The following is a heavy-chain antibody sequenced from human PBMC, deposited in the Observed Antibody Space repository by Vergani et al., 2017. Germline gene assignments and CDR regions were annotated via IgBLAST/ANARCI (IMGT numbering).Heavy chain of an antibody. CDR1: GFTFSSYG. D-gene: IGHD5-18*01. J-gene: IGHJ4*02. CDR3: ARDEGGTAMALDY. CDR2: IWYDGSNK. Sequence: QVQLVESGGGVVQPGRSLRLSCAASGFTFSSYGMHWVRQAPGKGLEWVAVIWYDGSNKYYADSVKGRFTISRDNSKNTLYLQMNILRAEDTAVYYCARDEGGTAMALDYWGQGTLVTVSS. V-gene: IGHV3-33*01.